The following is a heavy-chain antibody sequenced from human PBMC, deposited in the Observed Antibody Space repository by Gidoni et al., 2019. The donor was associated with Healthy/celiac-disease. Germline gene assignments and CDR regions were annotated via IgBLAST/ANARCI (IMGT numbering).Heavy chain of an antibody. CDR2: ISSSSSYI. Sequence: EVQLVESGGGLVKPGGSLRLSCAASGFTFSSYSMNWVRQAPGKGLEWVSSISSSSSYIYYADSVKGRFTISRDNAKNSLYLQMNSLRAEDTAVYYCARDGGFGELLPEYFQHWGQGTLVTVSS. CDR1: GFTFSSYS. CDR3: ARDGGFGELLPEYFQH. J-gene: IGHJ1*01. V-gene: IGHV3-21*01. D-gene: IGHD3-10*01.